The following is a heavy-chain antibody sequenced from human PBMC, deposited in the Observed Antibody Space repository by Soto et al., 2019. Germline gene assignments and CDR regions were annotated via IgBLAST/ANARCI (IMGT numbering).Heavy chain of an antibody. V-gene: IGHV4-39*01. J-gene: IGHJ4*02. CDR3: SIISYSGPFTVFDN. Sequence: SETLSLTCTVSGGSISSSSYYWGWIRQPPGKGLEWIGRIYYSGSTYYNPSLKRRGTLSVDTSKNQFSLKLSSVTAADTAVYYCSIISYSGPFTVFDNWGRGTLVIVSA. D-gene: IGHD1-20*01. CDR1: GGSISSSSYY. CDR2: IYYSGST.